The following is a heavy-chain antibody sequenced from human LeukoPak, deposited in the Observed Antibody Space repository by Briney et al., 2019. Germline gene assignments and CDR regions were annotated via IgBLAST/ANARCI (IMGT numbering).Heavy chain of an antibody. Sequence: AGGSLRLSWAASGFTFSSYGMHWVRQAPGKGLEWVAFIRYDGSNKYYADSVKGRFTISRDNSKNTLYLQMNSLRAEDTAVYYCATGSEITIFGVVMDYWGQGTLVTVSS. CDR3: ATGSEITIFGVVMDY. J-gene: IGHJ4*02. D-gene: IGHD3-3*01. CDR2: IRYDGSNK. CDR1: GFTFSSYG. V-gene: IGHV3-30*02.